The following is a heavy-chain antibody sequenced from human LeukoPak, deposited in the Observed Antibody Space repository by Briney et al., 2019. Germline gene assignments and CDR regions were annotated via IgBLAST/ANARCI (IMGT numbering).Heavy chain of an antibody. CDR3: AKGMQKRYYDY. Sequence: PSETLPLTCTVSGGSISSYYWSWIRQPPGKGLEWIGYIYYSGNTNYNPSLKSRVTISVDTSKNQFSLKLSSVTAADTAVYYCAKGMQKRYYDYWGQGTLVTVSS. CDR1: GGSISSYY. J-gene: IGHJ4*02. CDR2: IYYSGNT. V-gene: IGHV4-59*08.